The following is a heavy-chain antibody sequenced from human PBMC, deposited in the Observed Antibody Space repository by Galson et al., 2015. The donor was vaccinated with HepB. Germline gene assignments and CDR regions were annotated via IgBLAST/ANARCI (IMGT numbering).Heavy chain of an antibody. J-gene: IGHJ6*03. V-gene: IGHV3-33*01. Sequence: SLRLSCAASGFTFSSYGMHWVRQAPGKGLEWVAVIWYDGSNKYYADSVEGRFTISRDNSKNTLYLQMNSLRAEDTAVYYCARDRDIVVVVAATPGYYYMDVWGKGTTVTVSS. CDR1: GFTFSSYG. CDR3: ARDRDIVVVVAATPGYYYMDV. CDR2: IWYDGSNK. D-gene: IGHD2-15*01.